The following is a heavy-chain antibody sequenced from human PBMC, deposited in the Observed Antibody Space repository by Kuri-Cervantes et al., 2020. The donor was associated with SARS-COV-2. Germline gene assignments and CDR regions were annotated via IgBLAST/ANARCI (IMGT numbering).Heavy chain of an antibody. CDR2: IYYSGST. D-gene: IGHD4/OR15-4a*01. J-gene: IGHJ4*02. CDR1: GGSISSYY. Sequence: GSLRLSCTVSGGSISSYYWSWIRQPPGKGLEWIGCIYYSGSTNYNPSLKSRVTISVDTSKNQFSLKLSSVTAADTAVYYCARELTAWGQGTLVTVSS. V-gene: IGHV4-59*01. CDR3: ARELTA.